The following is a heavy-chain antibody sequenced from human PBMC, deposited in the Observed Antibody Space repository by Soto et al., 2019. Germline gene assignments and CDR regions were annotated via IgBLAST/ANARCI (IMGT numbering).Heavy chain of an antibody. Sequence: GGSLRLSCAASGFTFSSYAMSWVRQAPGKGLEWVSAISGSGGSTYYADSVKGRFTISRDNSKNTLYLQMNSLRAEDTAVYYCAKDLAVTPHYYYYYYMDVWGKGTTVTVSS. V-gene: IGHV3-23*01. CDR1: GFTFSSYA. D-gene: IGHD5-18*01. CDR3: AKDLAVTPHYYYYYYMDV. J-gene: IGHJ6*03. CDR2: ISGSGGST.